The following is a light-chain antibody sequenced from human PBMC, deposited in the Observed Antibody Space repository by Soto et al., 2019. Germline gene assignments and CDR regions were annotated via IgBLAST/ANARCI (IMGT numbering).Light chain of an antibody. CDR2: GNS. CDR1: SSNIGAGYD. J-gene: IGLJ2*01. Sequence: QSVLTQPPSVSGAPGQRVTISCTGSSSNIGAGYDVHWYQQLPGTAPKLLIYGNSNRPSGVPDRFSGSKSGTSASLAITGLQAEDEAHYYCQSYDSSLSGSDVVFGGGTKVTVL. CDR3: QSYDSSLSGSDVV. V-gene: IGLV1-40*01.